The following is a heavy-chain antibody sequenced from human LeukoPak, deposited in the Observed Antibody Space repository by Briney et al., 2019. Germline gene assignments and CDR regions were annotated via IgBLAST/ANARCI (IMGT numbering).Heavy chain of an antibody. D-gene: IGHD3-10*01. V-gene: IGHV5-51*01. CDR1: GYSFTNYW. J-gene: IGHJ3*02. CDR3: ARLRITMVRGVMDAFDI. Sequence: GESLKISCKGSGYSFTNYWIGWVRQMPGKGLEWMGIIYPGDSDTRCSPSFQGQVTISADKSISTAYLQWSSLKASDTAMYYCARLRITMVRGVMDAFDIWGQGTMVTVSS. CDR2: IYPGDSDT.